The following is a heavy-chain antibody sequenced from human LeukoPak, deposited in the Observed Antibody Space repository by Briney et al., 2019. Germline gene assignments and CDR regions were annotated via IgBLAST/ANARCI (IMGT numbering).Heavy chain of an antibody. V-gene: IGHV1-18*01. CDR1: GYTFTSYG. CDR3: ARDISIHCSSTSCYRAFDT. D-gene: IGHD2-2*02. J-gene: IGHJ3*02. CDR2: INAYNGNT. Sequence: VASVKVSCKASGYTFTSYGISWVRQAPGQGLEWMGWINAYNGNTNYAQKLQGRVTMTTDTSTSTAYMELRSLRSDDTAVYYCARDISIHCSSTSCYRAFDTWGQGTMVTVSS.